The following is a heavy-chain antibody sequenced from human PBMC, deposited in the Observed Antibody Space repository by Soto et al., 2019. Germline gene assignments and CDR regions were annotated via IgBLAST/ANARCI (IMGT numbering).Heavy chain of an antibody. CDR3: ARVQSGYDFAY. CDR1: GYTFTSYG. V-gene: IGHV1-18*01. D-gene: IGHD5-12*01. CDR2: ISANNGNT. J-gene: IGHJ4*02. Sequence: QVQLVQSGAEVKKPGASVKVSCKASGYTFTSYGINWVRQAPGQGLEWMGWISANNGNTHYAQKLQGRVTMTTATSTSTDYMELRSLRSDDTAVYYWARVQSGYDFAYWGQGTLVTVSS.